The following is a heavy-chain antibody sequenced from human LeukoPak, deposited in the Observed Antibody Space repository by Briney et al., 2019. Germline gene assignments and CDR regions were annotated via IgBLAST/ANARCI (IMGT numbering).Heavy chain of an antibody. CDR2: IKQDGSEK. J-gene: IGHJ6*02. V-gene: IGHV3-7*04. Sequence: GGSLRLSCAASGFSFSSYWMSWVHQAPGKGLEWVANIKQDGSEKKYVDSVKGRFTISRDNAKNSLYLQMNSLRAEDTAVYYCARWGIAVAATYYGMDVWGQGTTVTVSS. D-gene: IGHD6-19*01. CDR1: GFSFSSYW. CDR3: ARWGIAVAATYYGMDV.